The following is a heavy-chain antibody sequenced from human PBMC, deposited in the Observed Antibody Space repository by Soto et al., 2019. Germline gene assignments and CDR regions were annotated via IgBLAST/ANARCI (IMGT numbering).Heavy chain of an antibody. D-gene: IGHD6-13*01. CDR2: IKTNSDGGTT. V-gene: IGHV3-15*01. Sequence: VPLVESGGDLVQPGGSLRLSCAASRFTFSNAWMGWVRQAPGKGLEWVGRIKTNSDGGTTDYAAPVKGRFTISRDDSKDTLYLQMNSLKTEDTAVYYCTTVRWYTYYFDYCGHRTLVTVTS. CDR1: RFTFSNAW. CDR3: TTVRWYTYYFDY. J-gene: IGHJ4*01.